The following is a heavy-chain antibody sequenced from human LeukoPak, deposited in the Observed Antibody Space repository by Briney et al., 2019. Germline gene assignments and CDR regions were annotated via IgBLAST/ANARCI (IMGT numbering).Heavy chain of an antibody. CDR2: ISYDGSDK. D-gene: IGHD3-10*01. V-gene: IGHV3-30-3*01. Sequence: GGSLRLSCAASGFTFSSYAMHWVRQAPGKGLEWVAVISYDGSDKYYADSVKGRFTISRDNSKNTLYLQMNSLRAEDTAVYYCARSITMARGVIGYFDYWGQGTLVTVSS. J-gene: IGHJ4*02. CDR1: GFTFSSYA. CDR3: ARSITMARGVIGYFDY.